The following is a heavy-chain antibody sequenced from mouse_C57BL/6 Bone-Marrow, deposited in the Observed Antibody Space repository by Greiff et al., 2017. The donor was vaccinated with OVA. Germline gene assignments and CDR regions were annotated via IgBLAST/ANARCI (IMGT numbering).Heavy chain of an antibody. V-gene: IGHV14-4*01. J-gene: IGHJ2*01. CDR1: GFNIKDDY. CDR3: TPYYYGSSNHFDY. Sequence: VQLQQSGAELVRPGASVKLSCTASGFNIKDDYMHWVKQRPEQGLEWIGCIDPENGDTEYASKFQGKATITADTSSNTAYLQLSSLTSEDTAVYYCTPYYYGSSNHFDYWGQGTTLTVSS. D-gene: IGHD1-1*01. CDR2: IDPENGDT.